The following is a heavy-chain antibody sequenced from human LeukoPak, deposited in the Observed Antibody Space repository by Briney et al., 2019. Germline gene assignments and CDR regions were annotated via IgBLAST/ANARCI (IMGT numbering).Heavy chain of an antibody. CDR2: IIPIFGTA. V-gene: IGHV1-69*01. J-gene: IGHJ6*03. D-gene: IGHD2-2*01. CDR3: ARGSWGPYCSSTSCYGWDYYYYYMDV. CDR1: GGTSSSYA. Sequence: SVKVSCKASGGTSSSYAISWVRQAPGQGLEWMGGIIPIFGTANYAQKFQGRVTITADESTSTAYMELSSLRSEDTAVYYCARGSWGPYCSSTSCYGWDYYYYYMDVWGKGTTVTVSS.